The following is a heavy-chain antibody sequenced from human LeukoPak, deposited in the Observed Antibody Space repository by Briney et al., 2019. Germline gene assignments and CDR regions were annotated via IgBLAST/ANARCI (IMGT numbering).Heavy chain of an antibody. J-gene: IGHJ5*02. CDR1: GFALTNYG. CDR2: IGSRDIYT. CDR3: ARDVGDIVQVPANWFDP. Sequence: GGSLRLSCAASGFALTNYGMNWVRQAPGKGLEWVSSIGSRDIYTFYADSVNGRFTISRDDAKNSLYLQMSSLRADDTAVYFCARDVGDIVQVPANWFDPWGQGTLVTVSS. V-gene: IGHV3-21*01. D-gene: IGHD2-15*01.